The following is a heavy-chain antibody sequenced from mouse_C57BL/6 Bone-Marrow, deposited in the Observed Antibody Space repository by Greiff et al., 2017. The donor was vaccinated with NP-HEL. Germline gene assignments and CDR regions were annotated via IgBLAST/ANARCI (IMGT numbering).Heavy chain of an antibody. V-gene: IGHV1-55*01. Sequence: QVQLKQPGAELVKPGASVKMSCKASGYTFTSYWITWVKQRPGQGLEWIGDIYPGSGSTNYNEKFKSKATLTVDTSSSTAYMQLSSLTSEDSAVYYCASPNYCGSLFDYWGQGTTLTVSS. D-gene: IGHD1-1*01. CDR2: IYPGSGST. CDR1: GYTFTSYW. CDR3: ASPNYCGSLFDY. J-gene: IGHJ2*01.